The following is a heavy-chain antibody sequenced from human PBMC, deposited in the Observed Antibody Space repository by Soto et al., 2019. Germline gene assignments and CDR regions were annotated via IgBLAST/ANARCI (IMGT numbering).Heavy chain of an antibody. Sequence: ASVKVSCKASGGIFSSYAISWLRQAPGQGLEWMGAVIPVLGQAYYAQNLQDRVMITADESTRTAYMELSSLRSEDTAVYFCARVGGVGAPPGADYWGQGTPVTVSS. CDR1: GGIFSSYA. CDR2: VIPVLGQA. J-gene: IGHJ4*02. CDR3: ARVGGVGAPPGADY. D-gene: IGHD1-26*01. V-gene: IGHV1-69*13.